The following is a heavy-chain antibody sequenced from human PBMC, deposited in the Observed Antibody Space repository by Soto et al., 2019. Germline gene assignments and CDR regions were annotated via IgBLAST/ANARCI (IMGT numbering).Heavy chain of an antibody. CDR3: ARGNEHVYSRSWYDFDY. Sequence: QVQLQESGPGLVKPSQTLSLTCTVSGGSISSGGYYWSWIRQHPGKGLEWIGYIYYSGSTYYNPSPKSRATISVDTSQNRFSLKLSSVTAADTAVYYCARGNEHVYSRSWYDFDYWGQGTLVTVSS. D-gene: IGHD6-13*01. CDR2: IYYSGST. CDR1: GGSISSGGYY. J-gene: IGHJ4*02. V-gene: IGHV4-31*03.